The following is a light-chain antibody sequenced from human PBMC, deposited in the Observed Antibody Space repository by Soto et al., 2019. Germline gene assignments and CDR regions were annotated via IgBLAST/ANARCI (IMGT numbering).Light chain of an antibody. J-gene: IGLJ2*01. CDR1: SSDIGGYSF. CDR3: CSYAGTYSVI. Sequence: QSALTQPPSVSGSPGQSVTISCSGTSSDIGGYSFVSWYQQHPGNTPKLIIYDVRNRPSGVPDRFSGSKSGNTASLTISGLQAEDAADYYCCSYAGTYSVIFGGGTKLTVL. V-gene: IGLV2-11*01. CDR2: DVR.